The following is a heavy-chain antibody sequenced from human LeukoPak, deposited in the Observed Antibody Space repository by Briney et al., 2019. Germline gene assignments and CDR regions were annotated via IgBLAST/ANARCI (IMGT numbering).Heavy chain of an antibody. Sequence: PSETLSLTCTVSGGSISSYYWSWIRQPPGKGLEWIGYIYYSGSTNYNPSLKSRVTISVDTSKNQFSLKLSSVTAADTAVYYCARDSRIRGYSYGYDYYYGMGVWGQGTTVTVSS. CDR1: GGSISSYY. CDR3: ARDSRIRGYSYGYDYYYGMGV. CDR2: IYYSGST. V-gene: IGHV4-59*01. D-gene: IGHD5-18*01. J-gene: IGHJ6*02.